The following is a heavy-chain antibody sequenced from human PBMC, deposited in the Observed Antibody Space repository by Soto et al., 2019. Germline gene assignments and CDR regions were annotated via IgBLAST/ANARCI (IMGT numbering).Heavy chain of an antibody. Sequence: SGPKLVNTTPTLTLTCTVTGFSLSGTGMRVTWIRQPPGKALEWLASIDWEDTKLYSSSLTTRLTISRDTSKNQGVLTMTSMDPADTGTYYCARAFYGMDVWGQGTTVTVA. CDR3: ARAFYGMDV. CDR1: GFSLSGTGMR. CDR2: IDWEDTK. V-gene: IGHV2-70*04. J-gene: IGHJ6*02.